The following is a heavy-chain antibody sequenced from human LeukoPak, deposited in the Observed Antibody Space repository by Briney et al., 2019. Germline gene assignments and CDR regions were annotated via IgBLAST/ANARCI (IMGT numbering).Heavy chain of an antibody. D-gene: IGHD1-14*01. Sequence: SETLSLTCTVSGGSISSYYWSWIRQPPGKGLEWIGYIYYSGSTNYNPSLKSRITISVDTSKNQFSLKLSSVTAADTAVYYCARCENLRNPYYYYGMDVWGQGTTVTVSS. CDR2: IYYSGST. CDR3: ARCENLRNPYYYYGMDV. V-gene: IGHV4-59*08. CDR1: GGSISSYY. J-gene: IGHJ6*02.